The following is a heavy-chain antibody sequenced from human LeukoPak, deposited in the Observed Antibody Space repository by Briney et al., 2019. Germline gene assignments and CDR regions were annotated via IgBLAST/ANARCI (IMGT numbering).Heavy chain of an antibody. V-gene: IGHV3-74*01. Sequence: PGGSLRLSCAASGFTFSSHWMHWVRQAPGKGLVWVSRIKSDGSTTGYADSVKGRFTISRDNAKNTLYLQMNSLRAEDTAVYYCARGGSPPEALGDAFDIWGQGTMVTVSS. D-gene: IGHD1-26*01. CDR1: GFTFSSHW. CDR3: ARGGSPPEALGDAFDI. CDR2: IKSDGSTT. J-gene: IGHJ3*02.